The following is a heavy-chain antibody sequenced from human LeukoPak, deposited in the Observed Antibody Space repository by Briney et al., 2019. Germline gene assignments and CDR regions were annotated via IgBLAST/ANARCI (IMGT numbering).Heavy chain of an antibody. Sequence: GASVKVSCKASGYTFIGYYIHWVRQAPGQGLEWKGRINPNSGGTNYAQRFQGRVTMTRDTSISTAYMELSRLRSDDTAVYYCARGLDTYYFDSSGYYHGGYWGQGTLVTVSS. V-gene: IGHV1-2*06. D-gene: IGHD3-22*01. J-gene: IGHJ4*02. CDR1: GYTFIGYY. CDR3: ARGLDTYYFDSSGYYHGGY. CDR2: INPNSGGT.